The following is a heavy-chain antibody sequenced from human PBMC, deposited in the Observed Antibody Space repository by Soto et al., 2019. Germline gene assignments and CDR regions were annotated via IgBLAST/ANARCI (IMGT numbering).Heavy chain of an antibody. CDR2: INHSGST. V-gene: IGHV4-34*01. J-gene: IGHJ4*02. CDR3: ARGSVAGKSDY. D-gene: IGHD6-19*01. CDR1: GGSFSGYY. Sequence: QVQLQQWGAGLLKPSETLSLTCAVYGGSFSGYYWSWIRQPPGKGLEWIGEINHSGSTNYNPSLKSRVTISVDTSKNQFYLNVRSVTAADTAVYYCARGSVAGKSDYWGQGILVTVSS.